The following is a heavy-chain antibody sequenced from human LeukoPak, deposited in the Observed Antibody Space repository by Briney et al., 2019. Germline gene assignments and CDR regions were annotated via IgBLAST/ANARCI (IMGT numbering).Heavy chain of an antibody. CDR1: GGTFSSYA. Sequence: SVKVSCKASGGTFSSYAISWVRQAPGQGLEWMGGIIPIFGTANYAQKFQGRVTITADESTSTAYMELSSLRSEDTAVYYCASLGYCSSTSCYGAFDIWGQGTMVTVSS. J-gene: IGHJ3*02. V-gene: IGHV1-69*13. D-gene: IGHD2-2*01. CDR2: IIPIFGTA. CDR3: ASLGYCSSTSCYGAFDI.